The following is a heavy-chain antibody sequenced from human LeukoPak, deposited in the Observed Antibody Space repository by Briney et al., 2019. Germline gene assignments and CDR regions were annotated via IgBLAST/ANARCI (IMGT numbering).Heavy chain of an antibody. CDR2: IYYSGST. CDR1: GGSISSSSYY. J-gene: IGHJ4*02. CDR3: ARLSLYNTQDY. D-gene: IGHD5-24*01. Sequence: SETLSLTCTIPGGSISSSSYYWGWIRQPPGKGLEWIGSIYYSGSTYYNPSLKSRVTISVDTSKNQFSLKLSSVTAADTAVYYCARLSLYNTQDYWGQGTLVTVSS. V-gene: IGHV4-39*01.